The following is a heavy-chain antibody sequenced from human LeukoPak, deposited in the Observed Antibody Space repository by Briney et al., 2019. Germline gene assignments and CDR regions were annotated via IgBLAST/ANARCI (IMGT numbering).Heavy chain of an antibody. D-gene: IGHD2-15*01. V-gene: IGHV3-23*01. CDR1: GFTFSTYA. J-gene: IGHJ4*02. Sequence: PGGSLRLSCAASGFTFSTYAMSWVRQAPGKGLEWVSGISGSGGSTFYADSVKGRFTISRGNSKNTLYLQMNSLRAEDTAVYYCAKLVVAATLVDYWGQGTLVTVSS. CDR3: AKLVVAATLVDY. CDR2: ISGSGGST.